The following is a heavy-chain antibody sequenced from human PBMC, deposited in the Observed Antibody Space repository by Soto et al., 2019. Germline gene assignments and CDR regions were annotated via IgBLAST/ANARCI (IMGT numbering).Heavy chain of an antibody. Sequence: GGSLRLSCAASGFTFSSYAMSWVRQAPGKGLEWVSAISGSGGSTYYADSVKGRFTISRDNSKNTLYLQMNSLRAEDTAVYYCAKDDISTARGGWERYYYYYMVVWGKGTTVTVSS. CDR2: ISGSGGST. CDR3: AKDDISTARGGWERYYYYYMVV. D-gene: IGHD1-1*01. CDR1: GFTFSSYA. J-gene: IGHJ6*03. V-gene: IGHV3-23*01.